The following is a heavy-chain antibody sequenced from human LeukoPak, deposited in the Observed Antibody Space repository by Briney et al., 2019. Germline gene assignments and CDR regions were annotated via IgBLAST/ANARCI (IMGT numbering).Heavy chain of an antibody. Sequence: PSETLSLTCVVSRGSLSTHHWSWIRQSPGRGLEWIGYISDSGSTNYNPSLKSRVTISVDKSKNQFSLKLSSVTAADTAVYYCAREGYSSSWYLDGMDVWGQGTTVTVSS. CDR2: ISDSGST. CDR3: AREGYSSSWYLDGMDV. J-gene: IGHJ6*02. V-gene: IGHV4-59*11. CDR1: RGSLSTHH. D-gene: IGHD6-13*01.